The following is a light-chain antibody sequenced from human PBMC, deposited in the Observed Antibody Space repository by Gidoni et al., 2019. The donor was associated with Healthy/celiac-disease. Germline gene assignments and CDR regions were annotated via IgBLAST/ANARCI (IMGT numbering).Light chain of an antibody. Sequence: QSVLTQPPSAPGTPGQRVTISCSGSSSNIGSNYVYWYQQLPGTAPKLLIYRNNQRPSGVPDRFSGSKSGTSAPLAISGLRSEDEADYYCAAWDDSLSALVFGGGTKLTVL. CDR3: AAWDDSLSALV. CDR2: RNN. CDR1: SSNIGSNY. J-gene: IGLJ2*01. V-gene: IGLV1-47*01.